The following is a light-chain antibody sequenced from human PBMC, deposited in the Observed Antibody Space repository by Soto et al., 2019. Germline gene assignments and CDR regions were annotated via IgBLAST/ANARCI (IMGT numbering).Light chain of an antibody. J-gene: IGKJ1*01. Sequence: DIQMTQFPSSLSASVGDRVTITCRASESINNYLNWYQQRPGKAPNLLIYGASTLQNGVPSRFSGSGSGTEFTLTVSSLQPEDFATYFCQQTYSNRAFGQGTKVDIK. V-gene: IGKV1-39*01. CDR2: GAS. CDR3: QQTYSNRA. CDR1: ESINNY.